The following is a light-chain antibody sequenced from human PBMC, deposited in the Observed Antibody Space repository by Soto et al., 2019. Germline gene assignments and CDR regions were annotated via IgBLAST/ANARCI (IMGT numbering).Light chain of an antibody. CDR2: GAS. V-gene: IGKV3-20*01. J-gene: IGKJ1*01. CDR1: QSVSSSY. Sequence: EIVLTQSPGTLSLSPGERATLSCRASQSVSSSYLAWYQQKPGQAPRLLIYGASSRATGIPDRFSGSGSGTDFTLTISRLEPEDFAVYYCQQYGSSPPTFGQGTKV. CDR3: QQYGSSPPT.